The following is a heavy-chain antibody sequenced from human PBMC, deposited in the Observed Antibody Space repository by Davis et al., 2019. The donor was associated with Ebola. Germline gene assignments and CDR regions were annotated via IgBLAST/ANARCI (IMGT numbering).Heavy chain of an antibody. J-gene: IGHJ6*02. CDR3: AGNSGVYYYGMDV. CDR2: IYSGGST. Sequence: GESLKISCAASGFTVSSNYMRWVRQAPGKGLEWVSVIYSGGSTYYADSVKGRFTISRHNSKNTLYLQMNSLRAEDTAVYYCAGNSGVYYYGMDVWGQGTTVTVSS. D-gene: IGHD5-12*01. CDR1: GFTVSSNY. V-gene: IGHV3-53*04.